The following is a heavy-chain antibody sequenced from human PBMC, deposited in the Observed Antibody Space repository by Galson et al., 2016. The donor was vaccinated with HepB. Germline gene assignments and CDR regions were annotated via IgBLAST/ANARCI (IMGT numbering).Heavy chain of an antibody. V-gene: IGHV1-3*01. CDR1: GYIFSNFP. D-gene: IGHD3-3*01. J-gene: IGHJ5*02. CDR3: ARAPGRRTVRRKGLRLKEECGESTPMNRFDP. Sequence: SVKVSCKASGYIFSNFPMHWVRQAPGQRLEWMGWINGGNGDTRYSQKFQGRITITRDTSATTVYLELSSLTSEDTAVYYCARAPGRRTVRRKGLRLKEECGESTPMNRFDPWGQGTLVTVSS. CDR2: INGGNGDT.